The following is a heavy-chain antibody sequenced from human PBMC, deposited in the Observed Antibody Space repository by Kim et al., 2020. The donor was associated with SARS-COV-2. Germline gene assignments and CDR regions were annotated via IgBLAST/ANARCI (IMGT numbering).Heavy chain of an antibody. J-gene: IGHJ4*02. CDR3: AKVGYSSGWYVGGATATHFDY. CDR1: GFTFSSYA. V-gene: IGHV3-23*01. CDR2: ISGSGGST. Sequence: GGSLRLSCAASGFTFSSYAMSWVRQAPGKGLEWVSAISGSGGSTYYADSVKGRFTISRDNSKNTLYLQMNSLRAEDTAVYYCAKVGYSSGWYVGGATATHFDYWGQGTLVTVSS. D-gene: IGHD6-19*01.